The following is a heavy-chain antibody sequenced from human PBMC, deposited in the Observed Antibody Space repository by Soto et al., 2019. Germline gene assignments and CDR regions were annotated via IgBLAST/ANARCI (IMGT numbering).Heavy chain of an antibody. D-gene: IGHD3-9*01. Sequence: GGSLRLSCAASGFTLSSYVMSWVRQAPGKGLEWVSGISASGGSTYYADPVKGRFTVSRDNSKNTLHLQMNSLRAEDTAAYFCARENDDILTGYLHCFDYWGQGAQVTVSS. J-gene: IGHJ4*02. CDR3: ARENDDILTGYLHCFDY. CDR1: GFTLSSYV. CDR2: ISASGGST. V-gene: IGHV3-23*01.